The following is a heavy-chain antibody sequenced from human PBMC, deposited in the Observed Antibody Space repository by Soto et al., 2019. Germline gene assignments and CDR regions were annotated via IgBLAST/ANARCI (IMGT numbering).Heavy chain of an antibody. D-gene: IGHD2-21*01. Sequence: EVQLLESGGGLVQPGGSRRLSCAASGFTFSNYAMTWVRQAPGMGLEWVSSISGSGGSTYYADSVKGRFTLSIDNSKTTVYLQMNSLRAEDSALSYCATRAYCLSADCGEDYFAIDVGGQGSTVTVSS. CDR2: ISGSGGST. V-gene: IGHV3-23*01. CDR3: ATRAYCLSADCGEDYFAIDV. J-gene: IGHJ6*02. CDR1: GFTFSNYA.